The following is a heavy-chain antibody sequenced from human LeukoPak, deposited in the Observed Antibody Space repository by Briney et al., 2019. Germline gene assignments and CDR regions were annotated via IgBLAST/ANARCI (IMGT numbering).Heavy chain of an antibody. Sequence: SETLSLTCTVSGGSISSGGYYWSWIRQPPGKGLEWIGYFYHSGSTYYNPSLKSRVTISVDRSKNQFSLKLSSVTAADTAVYYCARESGTTDAFDIWGQGTMVTVSS. CDR1: GGSISSGGYY. CDR3: ARESGTTDAFDI. J-gene: IGHJ3*02. D-gene: IGHD1-7*01. CDR2: FYHSGST. V-gene: IGHV4-30-2*01.